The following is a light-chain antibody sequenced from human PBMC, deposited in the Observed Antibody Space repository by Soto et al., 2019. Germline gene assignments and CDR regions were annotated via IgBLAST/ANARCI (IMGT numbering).Light chain of an antibody. J-gene: IGLJ3*02. CDR1: SSNIGRNY. V-gene: IGLV1-47*02. CDR3: AAWDSSVSGRV. CDR2: DDN. Sequence: QSVLTQPPSASGTPGQRVTISFSGSSSNIGRNYVYWYQQLPGTAPKLLVVDDNQRPSGVPDRFSDSKSGTAASLTISGLRSEDEADYYCAAWDSSVSGRVFGVGTQLTVL.